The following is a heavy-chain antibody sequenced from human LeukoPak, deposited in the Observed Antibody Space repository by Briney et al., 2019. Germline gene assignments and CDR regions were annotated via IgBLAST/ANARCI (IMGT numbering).Heavy chain of an antibody. CDR1: GFTSSAFW. D-gene: IGHD2-2*01. V-gene: IGHV3-7*01. CDR3: ATFAGVVPGGLHL. Sequence: AGSLRLSCVASGFTSSAFWMSWVRRPPGEGLEWVANIKKDGSEKEYVDSVKGRFSIFRDNAKNSVYLQMNSLRAEDTAVYYCATFAGVVPGGLHLWGKGTTVIVSS. CDR2: IKKDGSEK. J-gene: IGHJ6*04.